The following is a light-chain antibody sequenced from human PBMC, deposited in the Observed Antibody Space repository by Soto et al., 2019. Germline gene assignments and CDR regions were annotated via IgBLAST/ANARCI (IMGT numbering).Light chain of an antibody. CDR1: SSDVGGYNY. Sequence: QSVLTQSASVSGSPGQSITMSCTGTSSDVGGYNYVSWYQQHPGKAPKLIIFDVSNRPSGVSDRFSGSKSGNTASLTISGLKGEEGAGFSGRQYPSSIIHVVLGGGTSLPVL. J-gene: IGLJ2*01. CDR2: DVS. CDR3: RQYPSSIIHVV. V-gene: IGLV2-14*01.